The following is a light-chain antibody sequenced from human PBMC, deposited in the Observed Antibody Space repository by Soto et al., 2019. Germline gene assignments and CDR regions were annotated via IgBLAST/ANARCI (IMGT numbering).Light chain of an antibody. V-gene: IGLV2-8*01. CDR2: EVS. CDR3: SSYAASNKVL. Sequence: QSALTHPPSASGSPGQSFTISCTGTSSDVGGYDYVSWYQQHPGKAPKLMIYEVSERPSGVPDRFSGSKSGNTASLTVSGLQAEDEADYYCSSYAASNKVLFGGGTKVTV. CDR1: SSDVGGYDY. J-gene: IGLJ2*01.